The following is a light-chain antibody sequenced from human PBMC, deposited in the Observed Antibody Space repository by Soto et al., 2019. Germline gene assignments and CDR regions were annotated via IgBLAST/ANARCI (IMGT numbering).Light chain of an antibody. CDR2: KAS. CDR1: QSISIC. V-gene: IGKV1-5*03. CDR3: QQYNSVSLLT. J-gene: IGKJ4*01. Sequence: DIQMTQSPSTLSASVGDRVTITCRASQSISICLACYQHKPGKAPKLLIYKASSLESGVPSRFSGSGSGTEFTLTISSLQPDDFATYYCQQYNSVSLLTFGGGTKVDI.